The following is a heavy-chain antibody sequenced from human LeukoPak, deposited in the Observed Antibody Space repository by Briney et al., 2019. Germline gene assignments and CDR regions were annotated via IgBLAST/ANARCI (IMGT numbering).Heavy chain of an antibody. D-gene: IGHD6-19*01. CDR2: VYYTGDT. CDR1: GGSISTSDYY. CDR3: AAIIALADTYDGFDV. Sequence: SETLSPTCTVPGGSISTSDYYWGWIRQPPGKGLEWIGTVYYTGDTYYNPSLKSRVIISVDTSQNHFSLKLSSVTAADTAVYYCAAIIALADTYDGFDVWGQGTMVTVSS. J-gene: IGHJ3*01. V-gene: IGHV4-39*07.